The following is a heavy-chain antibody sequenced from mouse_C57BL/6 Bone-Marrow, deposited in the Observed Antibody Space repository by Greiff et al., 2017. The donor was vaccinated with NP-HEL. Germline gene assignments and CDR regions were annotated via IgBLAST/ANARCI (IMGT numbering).Heavy chain of an antibody. J-gene: IGHJ2*01. D-gene: IGHD2-1*01. V-gene: IGHV1-15*01. CDR3: TRCYYGNLHFDY. CDR2: IDPETGGT. CDR1: GYTFTDYE. Sequence: QVQLQQSGAELVRPGASVTLSCKASGYTFTDYEMHWVKQTPVHGLEWIGAIDPETGGTAYNQKFKGKAILTADKSSSTAYMELRRLTYEDSAVYYGTRCYYGNLHFDYWGKGTTLTVSS.